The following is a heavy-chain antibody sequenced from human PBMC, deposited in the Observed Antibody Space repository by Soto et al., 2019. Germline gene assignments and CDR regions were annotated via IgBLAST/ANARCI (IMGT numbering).Heavy chain of an antibody. D-gene: IGHD3-10*01. Sequence: GESLKISCKGSGYSFTSYWIGWVRQMPGKGLEWMGIIYPGDSDTRYSPSFQGQVTISADKSISTAYLQWSSLKASDTAMYYCARLDGSGSYYNPHLPLGAFDIWGQGTMVTVSS. J-gene: IGHJ3*02. CDR3: ARLDGSGSYYNPHLPLGAFDI. CDR1: GYSFTSYW. V-gene: IGHV5-51*01. CDR2: IYPGDSDT.